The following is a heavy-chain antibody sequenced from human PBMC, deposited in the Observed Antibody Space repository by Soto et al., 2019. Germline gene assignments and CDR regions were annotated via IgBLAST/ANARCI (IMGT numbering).Heavy chain of an antibody. J-gene: IGHJ4*02. CDR1: GGSFSGYY. D-gene: IGHD3-16*02. Sequence: SETLSLTCAVYGGSFSGYYWSWIRQPPGKGLEWIGEINHSGSTNYNPSLKSRVTISVDTSKSQFSLKLSSVTAAGTAVYYCARWHDYVWGSYRQMGFDYWGQGTLVTVSS. CDR3: ARWHDYVWGSYRQMGFDY. CDR2: INHSGST. V-gene: IGHV4-34*01.